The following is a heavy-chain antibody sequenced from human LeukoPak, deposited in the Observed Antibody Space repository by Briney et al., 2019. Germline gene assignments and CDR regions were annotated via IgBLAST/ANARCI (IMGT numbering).Heavy chain of an antibody. V-gene: IGHV3-21*01. CDR2: ISSNSSYI. J-gene: IGHJ5*02. Sequence: GGSLRLSCAASGFTFSSYSMNWVRQAPGKGLKWSSSISSNSSYIYYADSVKGRFTISRDNAKNSLYLQMNSLRAEDTAVYYCARGSSMVRGALKYNWFDPWGQGTLVTVSS. D-gene: IGHD3-10*01. CDR1: GFTFSSYS. CDR3: ARGSSMVRGALKYNWFDP.